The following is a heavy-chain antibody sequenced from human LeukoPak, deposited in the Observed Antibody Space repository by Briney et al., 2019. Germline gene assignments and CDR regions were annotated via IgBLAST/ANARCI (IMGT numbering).Heavy chain of an antibody. Sequence: SETLSLTCTVSGYSISNGYYWGWIRQAPGKGLEWIGSIYHSGSTYYNPSLKSRVTTSVDTSKNQFSLKLSSVTAADTAVYYCAREGWELPGDYWGQGTLVTVSS. V-gene: IGHV4-38-2*02. CDR1: GYSISNGYY. CDR2: IYHSGST. D-gene: IGHD1-26*01. CDR3: AREGWELPGDY. J-gene: IGHJ4*02.